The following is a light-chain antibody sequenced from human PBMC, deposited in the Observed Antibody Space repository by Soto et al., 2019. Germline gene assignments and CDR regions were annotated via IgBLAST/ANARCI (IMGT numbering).Light chain of an antibody. CDR3: CSYTGGTTAYV. J-gene: IGLJ1*01. V-gene: IGLV2-23*01. CDR2: EDS. CDR1: SSDVGNYNL. Sequence: QSVLAQPASVSGSPGQSITISCTGTSSDVGNYNLVSWYQQSPGKAPKLLIYEDSKRPSGVSNRFSGSKSGDTASLTISGLQTEDEADYYCCSYTGGTTAYVFGTGTKVTVL.